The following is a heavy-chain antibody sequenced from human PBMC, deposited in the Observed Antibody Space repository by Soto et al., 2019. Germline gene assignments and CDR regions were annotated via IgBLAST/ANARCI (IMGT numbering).Heavy chain of an antibody. J-gene: IGHJ4*02. V-gene: IGHV4-59*08. CDR1: GGSISSYY. Sequence: SETLSLTCTVSGGSISSYYWSWIRQPPGKGLEWIGYIYYSGSTNYNPSLKSRVTISVDTSKNQFSLKLSSVTAADTAVYYCARLYCSGGSCYFDYWGQGTLVTSPQ. CDR2: IYYSGST. CDR3: ARLYCSGGSCYFDY. D-gene: IGHD2-15*01.